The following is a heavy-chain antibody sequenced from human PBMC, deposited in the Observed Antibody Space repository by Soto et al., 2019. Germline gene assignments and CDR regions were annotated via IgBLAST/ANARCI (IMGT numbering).Heavy chain of an antibody. CDR3: AKTTYSSGPT. D-gene: IGHD6-19*01. V-gene: IGHV3-48*01. CDR2: ITSDGSTM. Sequence: PGGSLRLSCAASGFTFSNYNMNWVRQAPGEGLEWISYITSDGSTMYYADSVKGRFTVSRDNAKNSLYLQMNSLRAEDSAVYYCAKTTYSSGPTWGQGTLVTVSS. J-gene: IGHJ4*02. CDR1: GFTFSNYN.